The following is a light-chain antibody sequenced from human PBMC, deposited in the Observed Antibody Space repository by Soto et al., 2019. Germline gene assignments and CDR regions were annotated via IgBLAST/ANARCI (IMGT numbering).Light chain of an antibody. V-gene: IGKV1-5*03. J-gene: IGKJ3*01. CDR1: QSISSR. CDR2: KAS. CDR3: QHYISYSL. Sequence: NQMAPATSPLSASVGDRVTITCRASQSISSRLAWYQPEPGKAPKLLVFKASSLESGVPSRFSGSGSGTEFTLTISSLQPVDSATYYYQHYISYSLFGPGTKVDIK.